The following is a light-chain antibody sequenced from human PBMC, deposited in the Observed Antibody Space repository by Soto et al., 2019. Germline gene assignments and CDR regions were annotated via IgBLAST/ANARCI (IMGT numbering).Light chain of an antibody. Sequence: EIVLTQSPATLSLSPGERATLSCRASQSVRSYLAWYQHKPGQAPRLLIFDASHRATGIPARFSGSGSGTDFTLTISSLEPEDFAVYYCQQRSNWPPITFGQGTRLE. V-gene: IGKV3-11*01. CDR3: QQRSNWPPIT. J-gene: IGKJ5*01. CDR2: DAS. CDR1: QSVRSY.